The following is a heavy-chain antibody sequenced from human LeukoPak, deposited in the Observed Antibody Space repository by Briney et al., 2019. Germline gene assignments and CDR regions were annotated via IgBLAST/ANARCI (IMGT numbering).Heavy chain of an antibody. CDR1: GGSFSGYY. J-gene: IGHJ5*02. V-gene: IGHV4-34*01. Sequence: PSETLSLTCAVYGGSFSGYYWSWIRQPPGKGLEWIGEINHSGSTNYNPSLKSRVIISLDTSKNQFSLKLSSVTAADTAVYYCARGFSWFDPWGQGTLVTVSS. CDR2: INHSGST. CDR3: ARGFSWFDP.